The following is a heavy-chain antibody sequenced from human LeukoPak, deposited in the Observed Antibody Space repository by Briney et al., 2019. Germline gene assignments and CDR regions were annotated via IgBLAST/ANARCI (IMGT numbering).Heavy chain of an antibody. Sequence: PETLSLTCTVSGGSITSHYWSWIRQPPGKGLEGIGYIYYSGSTNYNPSLKSRVTISVDTSKNQFSLKLSSVTAADTAVYYCARGGHRRTTNYFDPWGQGTLVTVSS. CDR2: IYYSGST. V-gene: IGHV4-59*11. J-gene: IGHJ5*02. CDR3: ARGGHRRTTNYFDP. CDR1: GGSITSHY. D-gene: IGHD2/OR15-2a*01.